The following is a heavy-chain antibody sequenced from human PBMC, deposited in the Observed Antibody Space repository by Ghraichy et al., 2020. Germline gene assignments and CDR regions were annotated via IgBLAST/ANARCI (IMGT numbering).Heavy chain of an antibody. CDR1: GDSISDYY. CDR3: ARDPFRSSFDY. Sequence: SETLSLTCTVSGDSISDYYWNWIRQPAGKGLEWIGRITAKMGTKYSPSLESRVAMSMDTSKNQFSLTLSSVTAADTAVYYCARDPFRSSFDYWGQGTLVTVSS. J-gene: IGHJ4*02. CDR2: ITAKMGT. D-gene: IGHD1-26*01. V-gene: IGHV4-4*07.